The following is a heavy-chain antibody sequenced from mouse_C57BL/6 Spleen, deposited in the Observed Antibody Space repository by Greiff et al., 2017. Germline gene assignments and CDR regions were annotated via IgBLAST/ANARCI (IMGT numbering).Heavy chain of an antibody. V-gene: IGHV1-64*01. J-gene: IGHJ2*01. Sequence: QVQLQQSGAELVKPGASVKLSCKASGYTFTSYWMHWVKQRPRQGLEWIGMIHPNSGSTNYNEKFKSKATLTVDKSSSTAYMQLSSLTSEDSAVYYCASGGLYYDYDVGVDYWGQGTTLTVSS. CDR1: GYTFTSYW. D-gene: IGHD2-4*01. CDR2: IHPNSGST. CDR3: ASGGLYYDYDVGVDY.